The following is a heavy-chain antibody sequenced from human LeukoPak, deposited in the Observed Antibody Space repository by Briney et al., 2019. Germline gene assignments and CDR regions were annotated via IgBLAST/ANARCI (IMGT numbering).Heavy chain of an antibody. V-gene: IGHV4-59*01. Sequence: SETLSLTCTVSGGSISVYYWSWVRQPPGEGLEWIGYISHSGSINYNPSLQSRVTISIDTSNNQFSLNVRSATAADTAVYYCARSRDAYLLDYWGQGTLVTVSS. CDR1: GGSISVYY. CDR3: ARSRDAYLLDY. D-gene: IGHD5-24*01. J-gene: IGHJ4*02. CDR2: ISHSGSI.